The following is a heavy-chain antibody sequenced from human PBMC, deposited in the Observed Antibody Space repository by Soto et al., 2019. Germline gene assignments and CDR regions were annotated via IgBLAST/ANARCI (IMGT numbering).Heavy chain of an antibody. D-gene: IGHD5-18*01. CDR2: INHSGST. J-gene: IGHJ4*02. Sequence: QVQLQQWGAGLLKPSETLSLTCAVYGGSFSGYCWSWIRQPPGKGLEWIGEINHSGSTNYNPSLKSRVTISVDTSKNQFSLKLSSVTAADTAVYYCARVEIQLWTQDFDYWGQGTLVTVSS. CDR3: ARVEIQLWTQDFDY. V-gene: IGHV4-34*01. CDR1: GGSFSGYC.